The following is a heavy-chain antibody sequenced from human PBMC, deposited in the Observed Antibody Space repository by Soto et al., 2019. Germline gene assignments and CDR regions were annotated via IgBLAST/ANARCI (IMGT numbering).Heavy chain of an antibody. D-gene: IGHD4-4*01. CDR1: GFTFSDYA. Sequence: EVQLLESGGGLVQPGGFLRLSCAASGFTFSDYAMSWVRQAPGKGLDWVSAISSSGDHTFYADSVKGRFTISRDNSKNTLYLQVNSLRAEDTAVYYCAKLLRPGLQFFDFWGQGTLVTVS. CDR2: ISSSGDHT. V-gene: IGHV3-23*01. J-gene: IGHJ4*02. CDR3: AKLLRPGLQFFDF.